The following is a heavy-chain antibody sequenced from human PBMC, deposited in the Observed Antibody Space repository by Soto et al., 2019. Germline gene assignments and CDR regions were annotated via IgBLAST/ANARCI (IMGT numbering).Heavy chain of an antibody. CDR2: ISYDGSNK. CDR1: GFTFSSYG. D-gene: IGHD3-3*01. J-gene: IGHJ6*02. V-gene: IGHV3-30*03. CDR3: ARGGEWLTPYYYYYYGMDV. Sequence: PGGSLRLSCAASGFTFSSYGMHWVRQAPGKGLEWVAVISYDGSNKYYADSVKGRFTISRDNSKNTLYLQMNSLRAEDTAVYYCARGGEWLTPYYYYYYGMDVWGPGTTVTAP.